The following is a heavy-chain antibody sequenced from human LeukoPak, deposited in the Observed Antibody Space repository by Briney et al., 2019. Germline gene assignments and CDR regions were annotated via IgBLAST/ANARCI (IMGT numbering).Heavy chain of an antibody. J-gene: IGHJ6*02. CDR1: GYSISSGYY. V-gene: IGHV4-38-2*02. Sequence: SETLSLTCTVSGYSISSGYYWGWIRQPPGKGLEWIGSIYHSGSTYYNPSLKSRVTISVDTSKNQFSLKLSSVTAADTAVYYCACGANGASGMDVWGQGTTVTVSS. CDR2: IYHSGST. CDR3: ACGANGASGMDV. D-gene: IGHD1-26*01.